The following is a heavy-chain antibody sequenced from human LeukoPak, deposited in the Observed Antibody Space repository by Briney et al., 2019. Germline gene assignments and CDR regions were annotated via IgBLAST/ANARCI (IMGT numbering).Heavy chain of an antibody. CDR1: GVSISSYY. CDR3: ARGVPWFDP. CDR2: ISYSGST. Sequence: SETLSLTCTVSGVSISSYYWSWIRQPPGKGLDWIGYISYSGSTNYNPSLKSRVTISVDTSKNQFSLKLSSVTAADTAVYYCARGVPWFDPWGQGTLVTVSS. J-gene: IGHJ5*02. V-gene: IGHV4-59*01.